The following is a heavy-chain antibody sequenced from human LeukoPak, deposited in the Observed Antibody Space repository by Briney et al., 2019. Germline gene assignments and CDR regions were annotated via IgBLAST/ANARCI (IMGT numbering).Heavy chain of an antibody. CDR3: ARDRNYPILDRCMDV. CDR1: GGSISSGGYY. D-gene: IGHD1-7*01. V-gene: IGHV4-61*02. Sequence: PSETLSLTCTVSGGSISSGGYYWSWIRQPAGKGLEYLGRIYSTGSTNYNPSLRSRVTISVDTSKNHFSLKLSSVTAADTAVYYCARDRNYPILDRCMDVWGKGTTVTVSS. CDR2: IYSTGST. J-gene: IGHJ6*03.